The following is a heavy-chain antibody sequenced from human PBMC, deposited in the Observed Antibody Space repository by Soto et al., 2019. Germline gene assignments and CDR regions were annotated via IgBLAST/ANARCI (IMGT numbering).Heavy chain of an antibody. V-gene: IGHV4-61*01. D-gene: IGHD5-18*01. CDR3: ARGGYSYVIYGMDV. J-gene: IGHJ6*02. CDR1: GGSVSSGSYY. Sequence: TSETLSLNCTVSGGSVSSGSYYWSWIRQPPGKGLEWIGYIYYSGSTNYNPSLKSRVTISVDTSKNQFSLKLSSVTAADTAVYYCARGGYSYVIYGMDVWGQGTTVTVSS. CDR2: IYYSGST.